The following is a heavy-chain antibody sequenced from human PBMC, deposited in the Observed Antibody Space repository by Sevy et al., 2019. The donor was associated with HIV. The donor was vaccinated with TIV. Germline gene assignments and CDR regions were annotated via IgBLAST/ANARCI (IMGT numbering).Heavy chain of an antibody. CDR2: INTDGTVT. V-gene: IGHV3-74*01. D-gene: IGHD2-15*01. CDR1: GFTFSSYW. CDR3: ARVTLGEAYCSGGSCYSGFEY. J-gene: IGHJ4*02. Sequence: GGSLRLSCLGSGFTFSSYWMHWVRQVPEKGLVWVSHINTDGTVTSYADSVKGRFTISRENAKNTLYLQMNSLRAEDTAVYYCARVTLGEAYCSGGSCYSGFEYWGQGTLVTVSS.